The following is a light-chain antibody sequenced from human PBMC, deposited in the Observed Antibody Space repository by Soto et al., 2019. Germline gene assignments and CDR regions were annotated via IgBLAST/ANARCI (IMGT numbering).Light chain of an antibody. CDR2: DAS. CDR3: QQRGSWPRT. Sequence: EIVVTQSPATLSLSPGERATLSCRASQTVSSYLAWYQQKPGQAPRLLIYDASNRATGIPARFSGSGSGTDFTLTISSLEPEDFAVYYCQQRGSWPRTFGQGTKVDIK. CDR1: QTVSSY. V-gene: IGKV3-11*01. J-gene: IGKJ1*01.